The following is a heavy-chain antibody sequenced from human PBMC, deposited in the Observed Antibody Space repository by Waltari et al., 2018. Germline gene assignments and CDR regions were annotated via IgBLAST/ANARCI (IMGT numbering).Heavy chain of an antibody. D-gene: IGHD2-21*01. CDR2: IYYSWTT. V-gene: IGHV4-59*11. CDR3: ARGGGPYEFWRGYSLWFDT. CDR1: NGLISNQS. Sequence: QLHLQESGPGLVKPWETLSLTCSVSNGLISNQSWSWILQTPGQGLQWMGYIYYSWTTSYNPSLKSRLTISVDTWKNQFSLKLTSVTAADTGVYYCARGGGPYEFWRGYSLWFDTWGQGTLVTVSS. J-gene: IGHJ5*02.